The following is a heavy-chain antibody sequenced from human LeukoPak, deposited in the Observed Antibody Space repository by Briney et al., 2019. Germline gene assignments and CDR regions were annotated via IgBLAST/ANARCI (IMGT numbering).Heavy chain of an antibody. D-gene: IGHD5-18*01. CDR2: IYSGGSI. V-gene: IGHV3-53*01. Sequence: PGGCLRLSCAVSGFTVSSNYMTWVRQAPGKGLEWVSVIYSGGSIYYADSVKGRFTISRDISKNTVDLQLNSLRAEDTAVYYCASGKETSMAQGYWGQGTLVTVSS. J-gene: IGHJ4*02. CDR3: ASGKETSMAQGY. CDR1: GFTVSSNY.